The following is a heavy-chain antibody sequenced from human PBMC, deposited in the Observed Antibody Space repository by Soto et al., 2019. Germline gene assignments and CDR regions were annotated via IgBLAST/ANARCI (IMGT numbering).Heavy chain of an antibody. V-gene: IGHV1-46*03. D-gene: IGHD3-10*01. CDR1: GYTFTSYY. Sequence: QVQLVQSGAEVKKPGASVKVSCKASGYTFTSYYMHWVRQAPGQGLELLGIINPSGGSTSYAKKYQGRVTMTRDTSTSTVYMELSSLRSEDTAVYYCARAQRRSGSYYKGPTHWFDPWGQGTLVTVSS. CDR2: INPSGGST. J-gene: IGHJ5*02. CDR3: ARAQRRSGSYYKGPTHWFDP.